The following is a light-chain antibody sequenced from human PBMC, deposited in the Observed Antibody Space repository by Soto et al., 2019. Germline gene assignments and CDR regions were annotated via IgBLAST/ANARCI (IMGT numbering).Light chain of an antibody. CDR3: QHYNSYSEA. CDR1: QTISSW. J-gene: IGKJ1*01. Sequence: DIQMTQSPSTLSGSVGDRVTITCRASQTISSWLAWYQQKPGKAPKLLIYKASTLKSGVPSRLSGSGSGTEFTLTISSLQPDDFATFYCQHYNSYSEAFGQGTKLELK. CDR2: KAS. V-gene: IGKV1-5*03.